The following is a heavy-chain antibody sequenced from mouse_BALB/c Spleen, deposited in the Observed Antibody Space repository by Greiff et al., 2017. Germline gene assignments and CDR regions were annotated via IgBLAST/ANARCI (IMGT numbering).Heavy chain of an antibody. Sequence: QVQLQQSGPGLVAPSQSLSITCTVSGFSLISYGVHWVRQPPGKGLEWLGVIWAGGSTNYNSALMSRLSISKDNSKSQVFLKMNSLQTDDTAMYYCAPYYYGSSLPWFAYWGQGTLVTVSA. D-gene: IGHD1-1*01. CDR3: APYYYGSSLPWFAY. V-gene: IGHV2-9*02. CDR2: IWAGGST. J-gene: IGHJ3*01. CDR1: GFSLISYG.